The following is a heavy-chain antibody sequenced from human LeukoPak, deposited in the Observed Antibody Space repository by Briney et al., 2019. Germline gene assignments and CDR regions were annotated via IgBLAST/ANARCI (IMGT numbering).Heavy chain of an antibody. CDR3: ARAQFFGVVIAEHDAFDI. Sequence: PSETLSLTCAVYGGSFSGYYWSWIRQPPGKGLEWVSSISSSSSYIYYADSVKGRFTISRDNAKNSLYLQMNSLRAEDTAVYYCARAQFFGVVIAEHDAFDIWGQGTMVTVSS. V-gene: IGHV3-21*01. CDR2: ISSSSSYI. D-gene: IGHD3-3*01. J-gene: IGHJ3*02. CDR1: GGSFSGYY.